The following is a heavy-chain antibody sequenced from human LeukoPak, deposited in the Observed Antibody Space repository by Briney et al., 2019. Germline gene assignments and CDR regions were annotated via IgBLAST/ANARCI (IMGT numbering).Heavy chain of an antibody. CDR2: IDPSDSYT. CDR1: GYSFPSYW. D-gene: IGHD3-9*01. Sequence: GESLKISCKGSGYSFPSYWITWVRQMPGKGLEWMGSIDPSDSYTNYSPSFQGHVTISADKSISTAYLQWSSLMASDTAMYYCARTYCDILTGYSLSDYWGQGTLVTVSS. J-gene: IGHJ4*02. CDR3: ARTYCDILTGYSLSDY. V-gene: IGHV5-10-1*01.